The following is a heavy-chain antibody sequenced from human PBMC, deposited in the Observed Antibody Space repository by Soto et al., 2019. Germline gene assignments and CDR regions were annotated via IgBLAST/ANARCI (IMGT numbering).Heavy chain of an antibody. V-gene: IGHV5-51*03. CDR1: GYSFTNYW. J-gene: IGHJ5*02. Sequence: EVQLVQSGAEVKKAGESLKISCQGCGYSFTNYWVGWVRQIPGRGLEWMGIIHPGDSDTRYSPFFQGQVTISADKSISTAYLQWSSLKASDTAMYYCARHNRYSSTWFEGWFDPWGQGTLVTVSS. CDR3: ARHNRYSSTWFEGWFDP. CDR2: IHPGDSDT. D-gene: IGHD6-13*01.